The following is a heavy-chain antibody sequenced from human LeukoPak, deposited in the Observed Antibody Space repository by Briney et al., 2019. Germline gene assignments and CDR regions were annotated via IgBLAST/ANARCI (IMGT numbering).Heavy chain of an antibody. CDR1: SYSISSGYY. J-gene: IGHJ4*02. Sequence: PSETLSLTCAVSSYSISSGYYWDWIRQPPGKGLEWIGTIFYSGRAYYNPSLKSRVTMSVDTSKNQFSLKLTSVTAADTAVWFWARDRGGRTGYASGDFDFWGQGTLVTVSS. D-gene: IGHD5-12*01. CDR3: ARDRGGRTGYASGDFDF. CDR2: IFYSGRA. V-gene: IGHV4-38-2*01.